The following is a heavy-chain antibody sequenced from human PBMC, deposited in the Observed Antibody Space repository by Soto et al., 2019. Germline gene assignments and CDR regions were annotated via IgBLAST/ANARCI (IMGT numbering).Heavy chain of an antibody. V-gene: IGHV4-30-4*08. CDR3: AREERKGIISWFDP. CDR1: GGSVSGVDYF. D-gene: IGHD2-21*01. J-gene: IGHJ5*02. Sequence: SETLSLTCTVSGGSVSGVDYFWSWIRQSPGKGLEWIAYIYYTGITHLNPSLKSRLTMAVDTSKNEFSLKLTAVSAADTAVYFCAREERKGIISWFDPWGQGTLVTVSS. CDR2: IYYTGIT.